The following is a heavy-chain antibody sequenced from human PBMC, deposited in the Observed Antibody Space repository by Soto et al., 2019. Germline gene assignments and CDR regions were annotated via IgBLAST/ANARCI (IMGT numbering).Heavy chain of an antibody. CDR2: ISGGGGIA. CDR1: GFNFSNYA. CDR3: AQVVPPTSYYPPTHGPLDP. D-gene: IGHD4-4*01. V-gene: IGHV3-23*01. Sequence: GGSLRLSCAASGFNFSNYALSWVRQAPGKGLEWVSVISGGGGIAYYADSLKGRFTISRDNSKNTLYLQMNSLRAEDTAIYYCAQVVPPTSYYPPTHGPLDPWGQGTQVTVSS. J-gene: IGHJ5*02.